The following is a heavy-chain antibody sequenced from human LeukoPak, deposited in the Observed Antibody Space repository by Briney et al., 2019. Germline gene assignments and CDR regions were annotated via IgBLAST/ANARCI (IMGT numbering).Heavy chain of an antibody. CDR2: ISYDGSNK. CDR3: ATSGPYFDY. J-gene: IGHJ4*02. Sequence: PGGSLRLSCAASGFTFSNAWMSWVRQAPGKGLEWVAVISYDGSNKYYADSVKGRFTISRDNSKNTLYLQMNSLRAEDTAVYYCATSGPYFDYWGQGTLVTVSS. D-gene: IGHD3-16*01. V-gene: IGHV3-30*03. CDR1: GFTFSNAW.